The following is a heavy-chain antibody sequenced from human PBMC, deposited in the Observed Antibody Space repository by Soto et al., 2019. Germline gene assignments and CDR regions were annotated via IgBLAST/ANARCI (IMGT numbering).Heavy chain of an antibody. CDR3: AKGHDPPYYYYYGMDV. V-gene: IGHV3-64*04. J-gene: IGHJ6*02. Sequence: GGSLRLSCSASGFTFSSYAMHWVRQAPGKGLEYVSAISGSGGSTYYADSVKGRFTISRDNSKNTLYLQMNSLRAEDTAVYYCAKGHDPPYYYYYGMDVWGQGTTVTVSS. CDR1: GFTFSSYA. CDR2: ISGSGGST. D-gene: IGHD1-1*01.